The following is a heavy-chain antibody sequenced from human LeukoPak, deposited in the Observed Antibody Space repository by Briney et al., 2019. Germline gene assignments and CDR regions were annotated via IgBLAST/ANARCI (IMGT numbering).Heavy chain of an antibody. D-gene: IGHD3-10*01. Sequence: SETLSLTCSVSGYSIKSGYYWGWIRQAPGKGLEWIGSIYNTGNTFYNPSLKSRVTISVDTSKNQFSLTLTPVTAADTALFYCARVSVEGRGPPRYHFDYWGQGTLVAVSS. CDR3: ARVSVEGRGPPRYHFDY. CDR1: GYSIKSGYY. J-gene: IGHJ4*02. CDR2: IYNTGNT. V-gene: IGHV4-38-2*02.